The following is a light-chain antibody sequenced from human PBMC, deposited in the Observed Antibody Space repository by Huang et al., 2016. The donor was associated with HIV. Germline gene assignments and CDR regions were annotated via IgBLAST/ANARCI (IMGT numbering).Light chain of an antibody. CDR1: QSIGTN. CDR2: GAF. CDR3: QQYNDWRT. Sequence: EIVMTQSPATLSVSPGERATLSCRASQSIGTNLAWYQQNPGQAPRLLIYGAFTRAPGIPVRFSGSGSGTEFTLSISSLQSEDFAIYYCQQYNDWRTFGQGTKVET. J-gene: IGKJ1*01. V-gene: IGKV3-15*01.